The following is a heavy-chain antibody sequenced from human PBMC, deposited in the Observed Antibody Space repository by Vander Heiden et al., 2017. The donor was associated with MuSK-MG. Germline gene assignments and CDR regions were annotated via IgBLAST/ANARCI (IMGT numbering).Heavy chain of an antibody. CDR3: AREGNDAFDF. V-gene: IGHV3-30-3*01. CDR1: GFSFSTYD. CDR2: ISYDGSNK. J-gene: IGHJ3*01. D-gene: IGHD3-10*01. Sequence: VQLVESGGRVVQPGRSLRVPCAASGFSFSTYDIHWVRQAPGKGLEWVAVISYDGSNKYDTDSVKGRFTISRDNSKNTLYLQMNSLRTEDTAMYFCAREGNDAFDFWGQGTMVAVSS.